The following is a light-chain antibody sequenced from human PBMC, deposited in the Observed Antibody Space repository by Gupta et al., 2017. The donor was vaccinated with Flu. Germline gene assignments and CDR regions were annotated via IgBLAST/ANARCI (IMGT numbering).Light chain of an antibody. J-gene: IGKJ2*01. CDR2: AAS. V-gene: IGKV1-39*01. CDR1: QRIGNY. Sequence: DIQRSHSPSSLCASVGDRVTIPCRARQRIGNYLYWYQWKPGKAPNLLIYAASRLQSGVPSRFSGSGSETDFTLTINRRQPEDFAIYYCQQNDSFPHTFGQGTXLEIK. CDR3: QQNDSFPHT.